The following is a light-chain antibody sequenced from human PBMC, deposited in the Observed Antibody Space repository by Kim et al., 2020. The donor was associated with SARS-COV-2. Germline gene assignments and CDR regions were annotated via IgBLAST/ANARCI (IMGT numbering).Light chain of an antibody. J-gene: IGKJ2*03. CDR1: QNVGSK. CDR3: NQYNKWPLYS. Sequence: VAPGERATLACRASQNVGSKWAWYQQKPGQVHRLLIYDAATRATVIPARFSGSGSGTEFTLNISSLQSEDFAVYYCNQYNKWPLYSFGQGTKLEI. V-gene: IGKV3-15*01. CDR2: DAA.